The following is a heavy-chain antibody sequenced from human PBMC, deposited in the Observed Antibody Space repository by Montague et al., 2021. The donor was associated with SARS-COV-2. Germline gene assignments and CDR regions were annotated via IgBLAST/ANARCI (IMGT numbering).Heavy chain of an antibody. Sequence: SLRLSCAASGFTFSSYDMNWVRQAPGKGLEWVSYISSSGGTTFYADSVRGRFTISRDNAKNSLYLQMNSLRAEDTAVYYCARESRITMLVVVITSAFDIWGQGTMVTVSS. CDR2: ISSSGGTT. CDR1: GFTFSSYD. D-gene: IGHD3-22*01. J-gene: IGHJ3*02. CDR3: ARESRITMLVVVITSAFDI. V-gene: IGHV3-48*03.